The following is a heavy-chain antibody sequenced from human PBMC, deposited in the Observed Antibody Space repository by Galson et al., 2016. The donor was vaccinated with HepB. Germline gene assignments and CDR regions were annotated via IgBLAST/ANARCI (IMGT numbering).Heavy chain of an antibody. CDR3: AKMSSSSAYYTDAFDL. V-gene: IGHV3-23*01. J-gene: IGHJ3*01. CDR2: ISDSDPST. D-gene: IGHD3-22*01. Sequence: SLRLSCAASGFTFTTYGMSWVRQAPGKGLEWVSGISDSDPSTSYADSVKGRFTISGDNTKNTLYLQMNSLRAEDTAVYYCAKMSSSSAYYTDAFDLWGQGTMVTVSS. CDR1: GFTFTTYG.